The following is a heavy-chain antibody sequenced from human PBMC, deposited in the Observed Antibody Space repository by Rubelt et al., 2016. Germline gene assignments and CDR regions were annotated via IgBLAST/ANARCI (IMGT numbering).Heavy chain of an antibody. CDR1: GGSISSSSYY. D-gene: IGHD4-17*01. CDR3: ARVAGMTTVTTGGCDP. CDR2: IYYSGST. V-gene: IGHV4-39*01. J-gene: IGHJ5*02. Sequence: QLQLQESGPGLVKPSETLSLTCTVSGGSISSSSYYWGWIRQPPGKGLEWIGSIYYSGSTYYNPSLKSRVTISVDTSKNQFALKLSSVTAADTAVYYCARVAGMTTVTTGGCDPWGQGTLVTVSS.